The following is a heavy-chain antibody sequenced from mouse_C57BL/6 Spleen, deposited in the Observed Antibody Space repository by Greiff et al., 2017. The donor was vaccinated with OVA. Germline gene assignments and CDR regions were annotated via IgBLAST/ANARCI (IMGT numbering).Heavy chain of an antibody. D-gene: IGHD1-1*01. Sequence: VQLQQSGPELVKPGASVKISCKASGYSFTGYYMNWVKQSPEKSLEWIGEINPSTGGTTYNQKFKAKATLTVDKSSSTAYMQLKSLTSEDSAVYYCARSGTTVALDYWGQGTTLTVSS. CDR2: INPSTGGT. J-gene: IGHJ2*01. CDR1: GYSFTGYY. V-gene: IGHV1-42*01. CDR3: ARSGTTVALDY.